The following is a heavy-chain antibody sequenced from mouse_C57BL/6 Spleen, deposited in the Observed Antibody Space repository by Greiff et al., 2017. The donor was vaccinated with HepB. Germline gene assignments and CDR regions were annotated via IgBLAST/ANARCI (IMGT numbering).Heavy chain of an antibody. CDR2: ISYDGSN. V-gene: IGHV3-6*01. J-gene: IGHJ3*01. D-gene: IGHD2-5*01. Sequence: EVQLQESGPGLVKPSQSLSLTCSVTGYSITSGYYWNWIRQFPGNKLEWMGYISYDGSNNYNPSLKNRISITRDTSKNQFFLKLNSVTTEDTATYYCARGDYSNYEAWFAYWGQGTLVTVSA. CDR1: GYSITSGYY. CDR3: ARGDYSNYEAWFAY.